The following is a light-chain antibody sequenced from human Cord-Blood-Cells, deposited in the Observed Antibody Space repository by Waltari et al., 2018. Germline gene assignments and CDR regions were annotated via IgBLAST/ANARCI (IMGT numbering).Light chain of an antibody. CDR1: SSDVWSYNL. CDR3: CSYAGSSTYV. J-gene: IGLJ1*01. Sequence: QSDLTQPASVSGSPGQSITISCTGTSSDVWSYNLVSWYQQHPGKAPKLMIYEGSKRPSGVSNLFSGSKSGNTASLTISGLQAEDDADYYCCSYAGSSTYVFGTGTKVTVL. CDR2: EGS. V-gene: IGLV2-23*01.